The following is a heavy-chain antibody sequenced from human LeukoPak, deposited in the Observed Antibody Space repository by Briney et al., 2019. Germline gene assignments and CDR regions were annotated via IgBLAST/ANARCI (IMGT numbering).Heavy chain of an antibody. CDR1: GGSISSGGYY. Sequence: SQTLSLTCTVSGGSISSGGYYWSWIRQYPGKGLEWIGYIYYSGSTSYNPSLKSRVTISVDTSKNQFSLKLSSVTAADTAVYYCARDGRSYGYGDLDYWGQGTLVTVSP. D-gene: IGHD5-18*01. V-gene: IGHV4-31*03. CDR3: ARDGRSYGYGDLDY. CDR2: IYYSGST. J-gene: IGHJ4*02.